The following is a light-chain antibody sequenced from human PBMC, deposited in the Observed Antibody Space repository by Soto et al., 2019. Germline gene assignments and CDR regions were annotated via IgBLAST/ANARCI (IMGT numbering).Light chain of an antibody. Sequence: QSALTQPRSVSGSPGQSVTISCTGTSSDVGGSNYVSWYQQHPGKAPKLMIYEGSKRPSGVSNRFSGSKSGNTASLTISGLQAEDEAHYYCCSYVGSDTYVIFGGGTKVTVL. CDR1: SSDVGGSNY. V-gene: IGLV2-11*01. CDR2: EGS. CDR3: CSYVGSDTYVI. J-gene: IGLJ2*01.